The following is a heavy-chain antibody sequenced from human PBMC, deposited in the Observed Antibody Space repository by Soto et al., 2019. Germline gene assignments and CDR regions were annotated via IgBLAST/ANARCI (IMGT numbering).Heavy chain of an antibody. CDR2: ISWNSGTI. J-gene: IGHJ4*02. D-gene: IGHD6-25*01. Sequence: EVQLVESGGGLEQHGRSLRLSCAASGFTFDDNAMHWVRQSPGKGLEWVSGISWNSGTIAYADSVKGRFTISRDNAKNSLYLQMNSLRAEDTALYYCARDMYFITAAGGGIDDLGQGTLVIVSS. CDR1: GFTFDDNA. CDR3: ARDMYFITAAGGGIDD. V-gene: IGHV3-9*01.